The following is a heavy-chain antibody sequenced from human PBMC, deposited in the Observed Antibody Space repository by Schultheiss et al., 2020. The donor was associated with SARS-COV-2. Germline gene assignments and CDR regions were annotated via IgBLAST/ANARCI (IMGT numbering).Heavy chain of an antibody. CDR3: AKDAVAGMWNY. V-gene: IGHV3-48*01. CDR2: ISSSSSTI. J-gene: IGHJ4*02. Sequence: GGSLRLSCAASGFTFSSYSMNWVRQAPGKGLEWVSYISSSSSTIYYADSVKGRFTISRDNSKNTLYLQMNSLRAEDTAVYYCAKDAVAGMWNYWGQGTLVTVSS. D-gene: IGHD6-19*01. CDR1: GFTFSSYS.